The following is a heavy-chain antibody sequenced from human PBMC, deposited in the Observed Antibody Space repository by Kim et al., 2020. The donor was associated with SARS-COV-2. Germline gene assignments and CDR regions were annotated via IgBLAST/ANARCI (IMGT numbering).Heavy chain of an antibody. Sequence: SVKVSCKASGGTFSSYAISWVRQAPGQGLEWMGGIIPIFGTANYAQKFQGRVTITADESTSTAYMELSSLRSEDTAVYYCARMGPYDSSGYPPPIYWYFDLWGRGPLVTVSS. V-gene: IGHV1-69*13. CDR1: GGTFSSYA. J-gene: IGHJ2*01. CDR3: ARMGPYDSSGYPPPIYWYFDL. D-gene: IGHD3-22*01. CDR2: IIPIFGTA.